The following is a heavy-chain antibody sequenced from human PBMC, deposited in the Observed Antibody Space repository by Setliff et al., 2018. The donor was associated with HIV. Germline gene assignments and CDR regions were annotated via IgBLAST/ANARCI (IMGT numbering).Heavy chain of an antibody. CDR2: IYYSGRT. V-gene: IGHV4-39*01. Sequence: PSETLSLTCTVSGGSISSSSYYWGWIRQPPGKGLEWIGSIYYSGRTYYNSSLKSRATISVDTSKNQFSLKLSSVTAADTAVYYCARMGRRGWLIDYWGQGTLVTVSS. D-gene: IGHD6-19*01. CDR1: GGSISSSSYY. J-gene: IGHJ4*02. CDR3: ARMGRRGWLIDY.